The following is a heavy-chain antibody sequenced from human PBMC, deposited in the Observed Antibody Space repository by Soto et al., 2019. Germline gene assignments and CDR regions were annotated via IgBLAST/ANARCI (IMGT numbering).Heavy chain of an antibody. Sequence: SVKVSGKASGYTFSGYAMHWVRQAPGQRLEWMGWINAGNGNTKYSQKFQGRVTITRDTSASTAYMELSSLRSEDTAVYYCARPLVHRSFDIWGQGTMVTVSS. CDR3: ARPLVHRSFDI. V-gene: IGHV1-3*01. J-gene: IGHJ3*02. CDR2: INAGNGNT. D-gene: IGHD2-8*02. CDR1: GYTFSGYA.